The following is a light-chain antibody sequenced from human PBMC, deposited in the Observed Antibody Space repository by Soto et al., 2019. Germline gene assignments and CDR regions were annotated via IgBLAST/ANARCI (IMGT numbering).Light chain of an antibody. J-gene: IGLJ2*01. CDR1: SSDFGGYNY. Sequence: QSALTQPASVSGSPGQSITISCTGTSSDFGGYNYVSWYQQHPGKAPKLMIYDVSNRPSGVSNRFSGSKSGNTASLTISGLQAEDEADYYCSSYTSSSTLEHVVFGGGTKLTVL. CDR3: SSYTSSSTLEHVV. V-gene: IGLV2-14*01. CDR2: DVS.